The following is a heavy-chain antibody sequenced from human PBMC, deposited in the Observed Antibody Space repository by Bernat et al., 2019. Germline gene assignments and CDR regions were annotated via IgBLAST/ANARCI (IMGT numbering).Heavy chain of an antibody. J-gene: IGHJ3*02. Sequence: QVQLVESGGGVVQPGRSLRLSCAASGFTFSSYGMHWVHQAPGKGLEWVAVISYDGSNKYYADSVKGRFTISRDNSKNTLYLQMNSLRAEDTAIYYCARGRPVLYYYATNGNDAFDIWGQGTMVTVSS. D-gene: IGHD3-22*01. CDR1: GFTFSSYG. CDR3: ARGRPVLYYYATNGNDAFDI. V-gene: IGHV3-30*03. CDR2: ISYDGSNK.